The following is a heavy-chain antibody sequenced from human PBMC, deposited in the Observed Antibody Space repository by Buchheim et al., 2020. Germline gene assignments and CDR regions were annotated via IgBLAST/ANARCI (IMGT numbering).Heavy chain of an antibody. D-gene: IGHD2-21*01. CDR3: ARLHSCGGDCHFGWYYYYYMDV. CDR2: INHSGST. CDR1: GGSFSGYY. V-gene: IGHV4-34*01. J-gene: IGHJ6*03. Sequence: QVQLQQWGAGLLKPSETLSLTCAVYGGSFSGYYWRWIRQPPGKGLEWIGEINHSGSTNYNPSLQSRVTISVDRSKNKFSLKLSSVTAADTAVYYCARLHSCGGDCHFGWYYYYYMDVWGKGTT.